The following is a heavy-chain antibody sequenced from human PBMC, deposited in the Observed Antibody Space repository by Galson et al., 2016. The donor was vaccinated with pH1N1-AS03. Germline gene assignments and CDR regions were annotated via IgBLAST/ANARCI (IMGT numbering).Heavy chain of an antibody. V-gene: IGHV3-21*01. D-gene: IGHD5-12*01. CDR3: ARDIGLVALYS. J-gene: IGHJ4*02. Sequence: SLRLSCAASGFTFSSYSMNWVRQAPGQGLQWVSSISTSSTYMYYADAVQGRFTISRDDARNSLYLQMNSPRAEDTAVYYCARDIGLVALYSWGQGSLVTVSS. CDR1: GFTFSSYS. CDR2: ISTSSTYM.